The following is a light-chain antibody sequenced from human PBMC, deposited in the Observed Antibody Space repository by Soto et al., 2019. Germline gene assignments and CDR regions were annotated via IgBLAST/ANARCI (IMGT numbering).Light chain of an antibody. CDR3: QSYDNHLSAWV. CDR1: SSNVVADYD. J-gene: IGLJ3*02. Sequence: QSVLTQPPSVSGAPGQRVTISCTGSSSNVVADYDVHWYQQYPGTAPKLLIFVNNNRPSGVPDRFSGSKSGTSASLAITGLQPEDEADYYCQSYDNHLSAWVFGGGTKLTVL. CDR2: VNN. V-gene: IGLV1-40*01.